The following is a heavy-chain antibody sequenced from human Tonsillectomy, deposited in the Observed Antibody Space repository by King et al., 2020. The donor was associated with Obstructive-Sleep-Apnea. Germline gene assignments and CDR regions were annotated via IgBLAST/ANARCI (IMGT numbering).Heavy chain of an antibody. J-gene: IGHJ4*02. D-gene: IGHD3-3*01. CDR1: GFTFDDYT. V-gene: IGHV3-43D*03. CDR2: FSWDGSTS. Sequence: VQLVESGGVVVQPGGSLRLSCAASGFTFDDYTMHWVRQVPGKGLEWLSLFSWDGSTSYYADSVKGRFTISIDNSKNSLYLQMNSLRAEDTALYYCAKSRSGWALYYFDYWGRGNLVTVSS. CDR3: AKSRSGWALYYFDY.